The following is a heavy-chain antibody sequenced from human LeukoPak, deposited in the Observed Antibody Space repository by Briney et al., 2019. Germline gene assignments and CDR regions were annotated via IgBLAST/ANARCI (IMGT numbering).Heavy chain of an antibody. CDR3: ATLAVAGTSLWYFDL. Sequence: PGGSLRLSCAASGFTFSSYSMNWVRQAPGKGLEWVSYISSSSYIYYADSVKGRFTISRDNAKNSLYLQMNSLRAEDTAVYYCATLAVAGTSLWYFDLWGRGTLVTVSS. CDR1: GFTFSSYS. J-gene: IGHJ2*01. V-gene: IGHV3-21*05. CDR2: ISSSSYI. D-gene: IGHD6-19*01.